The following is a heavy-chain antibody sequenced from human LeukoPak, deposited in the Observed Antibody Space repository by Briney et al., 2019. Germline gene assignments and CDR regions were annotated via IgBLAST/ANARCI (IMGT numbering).Heavy chain of an antibody. CDR2: ISGSGGST. CDR1: GFTFSSYA. CDR3: AIKPEDWFDP. J-gene: IGHJ5*02. Sequence: PGGSLRLSCAASGFTFSSYAMSWVRQAPGKGLEWVSAISGSGGSTYYADSVKGRFTISRDNSKNTLYLQTNSLRVEDTAVYYCAIKPEDWFDPWGQGTLVTVSS. V-gene: IGHV3-23*01.